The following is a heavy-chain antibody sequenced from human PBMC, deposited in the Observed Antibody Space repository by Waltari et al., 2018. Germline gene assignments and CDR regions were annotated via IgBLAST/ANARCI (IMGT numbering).Heavy chain of an antibody. J-gene: IGHJ4*02. V-gene: IGHV3-30*02. D-gene: IGHD2-15*01. Sequence: QVQLVESGGGVVQPGGSLRLSCAASGFTFSSYGMHWVRQAPGKGLEWVAFIRYDGSNKYYADSVKGRFTISRDNSKNTLYLQMNSLRAEDTAGYYCARGGGNASFDYWGQGTLVTVSS. CDR3: ARGGGNASFDY. CDR2: IRYDGSNK. CDR1: GFTFSSYG.